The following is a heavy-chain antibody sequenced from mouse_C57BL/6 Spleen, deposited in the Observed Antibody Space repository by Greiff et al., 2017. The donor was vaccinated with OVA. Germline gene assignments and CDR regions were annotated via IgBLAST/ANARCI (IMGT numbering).Heavy chain of an antibody. CDR3: ARGLYYYGSSYFDY. CDR1: GFSLTSYG. CDR2: IWSGGST. V-gene: IGHV2-2*01. D-gene: IGHD1-1*01. Sequence: VNLVESGPGLVQPSQSLSITCTVSGFSLTSYGVHWVRQSPGKGLEWLGVIWSGGSTDYNAAFISRLSISKDNSKSQVFFKMNSLQADDTAIYYCARGLYYYGSSYFDYWGQGTTLTVSS. J-gene: IGHJ2*01.